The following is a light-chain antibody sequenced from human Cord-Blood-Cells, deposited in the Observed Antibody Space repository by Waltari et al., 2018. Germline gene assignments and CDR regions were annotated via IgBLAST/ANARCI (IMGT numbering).Light chain of an antibody. CDR1: KDISNY. CDR2: DAS. J-gene: IGKJ3*01. CDR3: QQYDNLPFT. V-gene: IGKV1-33*01. Sequence: DIQMTQSPSSLSASVGDRVTITCQASKDISNYLNWYQQKPGKAPKLLIYDASNLETGVPSRFSGSGSGTDFTFTISSLQPEDIATYYCQQYDNLPFTFGHGTKVDIK.